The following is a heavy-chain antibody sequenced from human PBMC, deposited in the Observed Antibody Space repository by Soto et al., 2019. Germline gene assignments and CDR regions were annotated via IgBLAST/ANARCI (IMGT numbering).Heavy chain of an antibody. D-gene: IGHD3-10*01. CDR2: IYWDDIK. CDR1: GFSLTTHRVG. CDR3: AHDCGWRFRY. J-gene: IGHJ4*02. V-gene: IGHV2-5*02. Sequence: QITLKESGPTLVKPTQTLTLTCTFSGFSLTTHRVGVGWIRQPPDEALEWLAVIYWDDIKTYRPSLESRLTITRNTSKNQVALTMTNVDALDTATYYCAHDCGWRFRYWGQGTLVTVSS.